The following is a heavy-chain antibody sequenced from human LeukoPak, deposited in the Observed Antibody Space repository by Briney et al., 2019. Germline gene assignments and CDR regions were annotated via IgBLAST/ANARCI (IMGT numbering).Heavy chain of an antibody. CDR3: ARVNGGDGYNYAYYYGMDV. J-gene: IGHJ6*02. D-gene: IGHD5-24*01. CDR1: GYTFTGYY. Sequence: ASVKVSCKASGYTFTGYYMHWVRQAPGQGLEWMGWINPNSGGTNYAQKFQGRVSMTRDTSISTAYMELSSLRSEDTAVYYCARVNGGDGYNYAYYYGMDVWGQGTTVTVSS. CDR2: INPNSGGT. V-gene: IGHV1-2*02.